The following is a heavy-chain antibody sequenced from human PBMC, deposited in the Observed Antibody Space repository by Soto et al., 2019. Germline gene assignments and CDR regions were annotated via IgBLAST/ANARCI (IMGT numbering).Heavy chain of an antibody. CDR1: GFTFSSYA. CDR2: ISGSGGST. V-gene: IGHV3-23*01. J-gene: IGHJ4*02. Sequence: EVQLLESGGGLVQPGGSLRLSCAASGFTFSSYAMSWVRQAPGKGLEWVSAISGSGGSTYYADSVKGRFTISRDNSKNTLYLQMNSLRAEDTAVYYCAKDPPYDYVWGSYEGGFDYWGQGTLVTVSS. CDR3: AKDPPYDYVWGSYEGGFDY. D-gene: IGHD3-16*01.